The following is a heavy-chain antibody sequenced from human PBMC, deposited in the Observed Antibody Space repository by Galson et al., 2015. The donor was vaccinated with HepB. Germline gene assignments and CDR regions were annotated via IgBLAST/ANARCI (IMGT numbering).Heavy chain of an antibody. V-gene: IGHV3-30*18. CDR1: GFTFSSYG. CDR2: ISYDGSNK. J-gene: IGHJ2*01. CDR3: AKGAEYFDL. Sequence: SLRLSCAASGFTFSSYGMHWVRQAPGKGLEWVAVISYDGSNKYYADSVKDRFTISRDNSKNTLYLQMNSLRAEDTAVYYCAKGAEYFDLWGRGTLVTVPS.